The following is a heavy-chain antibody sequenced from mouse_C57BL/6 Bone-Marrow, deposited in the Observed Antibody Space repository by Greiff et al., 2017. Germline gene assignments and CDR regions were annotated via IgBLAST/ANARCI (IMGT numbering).Heavy chain of an antibody. CDR2: IYPRSGNT. V-gene: IGHV1-81*01. CDR1: GYTFTSYG. J-gene: IGHJ2*01. CDR3: ARYGYYGSPDY. D-gene: IGHD1-1*01. Sequence: QVQLQQSGAELARPGASVKLSCKASGYTFTSYGISWVKHRTGQGLEWIGEIYPRSGNTYYNEKFKGKATLTADKSSSTAYMELRSLTSEDSAVYFCARYGYYGSPDYWGQGTTLTVSS.